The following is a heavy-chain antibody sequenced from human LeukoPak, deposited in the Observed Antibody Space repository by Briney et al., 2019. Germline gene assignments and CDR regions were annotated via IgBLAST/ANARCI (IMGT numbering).Heavy chain of an antibody. CDR2: ISMDGIQE. Sequence: GGSLRLSCAASGLRFNNYAMHWVRQPPGTGLEWVAVISMDGIQEYYADSVKGRFSISRDNSKNTLYLQMNSLRSEDTAVYYCAREVYSYALDALDLWGQGTMVTVSS. V-gene: IGHV3-30*04. CDR3: AREVYSYALDALDL. J-gene: IGHJ3*01. CDR1: GLRFNNYA. D-gene: IGHD5-18*01.